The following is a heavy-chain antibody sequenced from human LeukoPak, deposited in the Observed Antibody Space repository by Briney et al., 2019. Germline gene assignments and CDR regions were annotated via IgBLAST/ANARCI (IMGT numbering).Heavy chain of an antibody. CDR1: GFTFGDYA. CDR2: IRSKAYGGTT. CDR3: TRLTQMATIYFDY. J-gene: IGHJ4*02. D-gene: IGHD5-24*01. Sequence: GGSLGLSCTASGFTFGDYAMSWFRQAPGKGLEWVGFIRSKAYGGTTEYAASVKSRFTISRDDSKSIAYLQMNSLKTEDTAVYYCTRLTQMATIYFDYWGQGTLVTVSS. V-gene: IGHV3-49*03.